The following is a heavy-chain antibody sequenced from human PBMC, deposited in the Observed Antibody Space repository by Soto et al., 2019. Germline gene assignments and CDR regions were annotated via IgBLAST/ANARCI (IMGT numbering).Heavy chain of an antibody. CDR1: GFTFDAFA. J-gene: IGHJ5*02. Sequence: GGSLRLSCTTFGFTFDAFARHWVRQAPGKGLEWVAIIWSAGSDRQHADSVKGRITISRDNAKNSLYLQMNSLRAEDTAVYYCVRDSDRIVVVPPVDGDNWLDP. CDR3: VRDSDRIVVVPPVDGDNWLDP. CDR2: IWSAGSDR. V-gene: IGHV3-33*01. D-gene: IGHD2-2*01.